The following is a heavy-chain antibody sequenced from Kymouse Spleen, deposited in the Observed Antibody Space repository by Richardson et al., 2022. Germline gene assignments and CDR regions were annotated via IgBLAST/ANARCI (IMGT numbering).Heavy chain of an antibody. D-gene: IGHD6-19*01. V-gene: IGHV4-61*01. J-gene: IGHJ3*02. CDR2: IYYSGST. Sequence: QVQLQESGPGLVKPSETLSLTCTVSGGSVSSGSYYWSWIRQPPGKGLEWIGYIYYSGSTNYNPSLKSRVTISVDTSKNQFSLKLSSVTAADTAVYYCARREQWLDAFDIWGQGTMVTVSS. CDR1: GGSVSSGSYY. CDR3: ARREQWLDAFDI.